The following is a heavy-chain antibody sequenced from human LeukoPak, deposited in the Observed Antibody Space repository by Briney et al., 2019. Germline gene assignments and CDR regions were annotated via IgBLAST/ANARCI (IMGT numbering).Heavy chain of an antibody. J-gene: IGHJ4*02. D-gene: IGHD6-19*01. CDR2: IKQDGSEK. Sequence: GGSLRLSCAASGFTFSSYWMSWVRQAPGKGLEWVANIKQDGSEKYYVDSVKGRFTISRDNAKNSLYLQMNSLRAEDTAVYYCARADVGGWCYFDYWGQGTLVTVSS. CDR3: ARADVGGWCYFDY. V-gene: IGHV3-7*01. CDR1: GFTFSSYW.